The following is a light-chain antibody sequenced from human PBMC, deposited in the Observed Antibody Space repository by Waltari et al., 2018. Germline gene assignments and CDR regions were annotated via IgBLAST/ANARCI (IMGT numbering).Light chain of an antibody. V-gene: IGLV2-14*03. CDR3: ISFTSTNTWV. CDR2: GVS. Sequence: QSALTQPASVSGSPGQAITISCTGTGSDIGGYNYVSWYQQHPGKAPKLRIYGVSSRSSGVSNRFSGSKSGYAASLTISGLQAEDEAHYYCISFTSTNTWVFGAGTKLTVL. CDR1: GSDIGGYNY. J-gene: IGLJ3*02.